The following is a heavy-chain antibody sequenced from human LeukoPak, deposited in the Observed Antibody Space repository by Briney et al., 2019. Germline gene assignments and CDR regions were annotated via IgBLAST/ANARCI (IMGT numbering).Heavy chain of an antibody. CDR1: GFTFSSYG. J-gene: IGHJ4*02. CDR2: IWYDGGNK. Sequence: PGGSLRLSCAASGFTFSSYGMHWVRQAPGKGLEWVAVIWYDGGNKYYADSVKGRFTISRDNSKNTLYVQMNSLRAEDTAVYYCAREYHSGWYYFDYWGQGTLVTVSS. D-gene: IGHD6-19*01. V-gene: IGHV3-33*01. CDR3: AREYHSGWYYFDY.